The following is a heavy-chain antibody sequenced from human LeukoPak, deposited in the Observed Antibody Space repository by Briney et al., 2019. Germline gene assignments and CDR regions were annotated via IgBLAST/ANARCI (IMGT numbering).Heavy chain of an antibody. Sequence: SETLSLTRTVSGGSISSGNYYWGWIRQPPGKGLEWIGSIYYSGSTYYNPSLKSRVTISVDTSKNQFSLKLSSVTAADTAVYYCARCGYDYIWGSYRQYYFDYWGQGTLVTVSS. CDR1: GGSISSGNYY. CDR3: ARCGYDYIWGSYRQYYFDY. V-gene: IGHV4-39*01. J-gene: IGHJ4*02. CDR2: IYYSGST. D-gene: IGHD3-16*02.